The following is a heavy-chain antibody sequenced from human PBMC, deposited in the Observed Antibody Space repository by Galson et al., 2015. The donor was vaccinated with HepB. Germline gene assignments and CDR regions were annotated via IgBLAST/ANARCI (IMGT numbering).Heavy chain of an antibody. CDR3: ATWNYVFYYFDY. J-gene: IGHJ4*02. CDR2: INHSGIT. Sequence: TLSLTCSVYGGSLSGYYWSWIRQPPGKGLEWIGEINHSGITNYNPSLKSRVTISVDTSKNQFSLKLSSVTAADTAVYYCATWNYVFYYFDYWGQGTLVTVSS. D-gene: IGHD1-7*01. CDR1: GGSLSGYY. V-gene: IGHV4-34*01.